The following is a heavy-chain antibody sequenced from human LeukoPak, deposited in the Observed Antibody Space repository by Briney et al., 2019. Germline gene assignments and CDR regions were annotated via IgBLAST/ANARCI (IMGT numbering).Heavy chain of an antibody. Sequence: GGSLRLSCAASGFTLSNSGMNWVRQAPGKGLEWVSTISASGDSTYYADSVKGRFTSSRDNSKNTLYLQMNSLRAEDTAVYYCAKGAYYADWGQGTLVTVSS. CDR1: GFTLSNSG. V-gene: IGHV3-23*01. D-gene: IGHD3-3*01. CDR2: ISASGDST. CDR3: AKGAYYAD. J-gene: IGHJ4*02.